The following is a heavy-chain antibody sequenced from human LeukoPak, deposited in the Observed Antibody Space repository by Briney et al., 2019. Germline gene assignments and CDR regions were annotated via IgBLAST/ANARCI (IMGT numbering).Heavy chain of an antibody. CDR1: GYTFTSNY. J-gene: IGHJ4*02. CDR3: ARARYSYAPTYYFDY. Sequence: ASVKVSCKASGYTFTSNYIHWVRQAPGQGLEWMGIINPSGGSTSYAQKFQGRVTMTRDTSTSTVYMELSSLRSEDTAVYYCARARYSYAPTYYFDYWGQGTLVTVSS. D-gene: IGHD5-18*01. CDR2: INPSGGST. V-gene: IGHV1-46*01.